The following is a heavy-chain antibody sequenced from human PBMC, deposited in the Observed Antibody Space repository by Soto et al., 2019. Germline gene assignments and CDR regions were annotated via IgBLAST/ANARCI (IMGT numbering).Heavy chain of an antibody. CDR2: INPSGGST. D-gene: IGHD2-21*02. CDR1: GYTFTSYY. J-gene: IGHJ4*02. CDR3: ERAGAVTDFPPDLGY. V-gene: IGHV1-46*01. Sequence: ASVKVSCKASGYTFTSYYMHWVRQAPGQGLEWMGIINPSGGSTSYAQKFQGRVTMTRDTSTSTVYMELSSLRSEDTAVYYCERAGAVTDFPPDLGYWGQGTLVTVSS.